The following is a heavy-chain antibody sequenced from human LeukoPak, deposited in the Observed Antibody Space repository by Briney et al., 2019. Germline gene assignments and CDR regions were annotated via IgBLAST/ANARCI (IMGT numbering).Heavy chain of an antibody. J-gene: IGHJ6*03. D-gene: IGHD6-13*01. Sequence: GSLRLSCAASGFTFSLYNMNWVRQPPGKVLEWIGEINHTGSTNYNPSLKSRVTISVDTSKNQFSLKLSSVTAADTAVYYCARGAIAAAGTFNYYYMDVWGKGTTVTVSS. CDR2: INHTGST. CDR3: ARGAIAAAGTFNYYYMDV. CDR1: GFTFSLYN. V-gene: IGHV4-34*01.